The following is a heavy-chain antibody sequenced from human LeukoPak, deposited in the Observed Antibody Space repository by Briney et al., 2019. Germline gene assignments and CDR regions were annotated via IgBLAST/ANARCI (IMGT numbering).Heavy chain of an antibody. V-gene: IGHV4-59*01. CDR3: ARVSWFPGTSYYYMDV. J-gene: IGHJ6*03. CDR2: MYYSGST. Sequence: SSETLSLTCAVSGGSISSYYWTWIRQPPGKGLEWIGHMYYSGSTKYSPSLKSRVTISLDTSKNQFSLKLTSVTAADTAVYYCARVSWFPGTSYYYMDVWGKGTTVTVSS. CDR1: GGSISSYY. D-gene: IGHD1-1*01.